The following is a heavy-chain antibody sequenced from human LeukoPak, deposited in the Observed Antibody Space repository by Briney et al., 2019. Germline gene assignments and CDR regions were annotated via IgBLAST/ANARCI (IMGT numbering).Heavy chain of an antibody. CDR3: ARDFSIAVTFDY. CDR1: GYTFTGYY. D-gene: IGHD6-19*01. CDR2: ISPNNGGT. J-gene: IGHJ4*02. Sequence: ASVKVSRKASGYTFTGYYIHWVRQAPGQGLEWMGWISPNNGGTEYAQKFQGRVTMTRDTSIDTAYMELSRLISDDTAVYYCARDFSIAVTFDYWGQGTLVTVSS. V-gene: IGHV1-2*02.